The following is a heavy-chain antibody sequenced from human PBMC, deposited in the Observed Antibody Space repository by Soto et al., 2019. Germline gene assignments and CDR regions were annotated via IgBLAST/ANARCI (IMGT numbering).Heavy chain of an antibody. CDR2: IIPIFGTA. Sequence: SVKVSCKASGGTFSSYAISWVRQAPGQGLEWMGGIIPIFGTANYAQKFQGRVTITADESTSTAYMELSSLRSEDTAVYYCARGAWDDYGGTNYGMDVWGQGTTVTVSS. V-gene: IGHV1-69*13. CDR3: ARGAWDDYGGTNYGMDV. J-gene: IGHJ6*02. CDR1: GGTFSSYA. D-gene: IGHD4-17*01.